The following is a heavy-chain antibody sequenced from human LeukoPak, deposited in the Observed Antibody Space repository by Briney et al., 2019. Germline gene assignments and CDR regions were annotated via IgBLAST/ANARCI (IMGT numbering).Heavy chain of an antibody. Sequence: SETLSLTCTVSGGSISSSSYYWGWIRQPPGKGLEWIGSIYYGGSTYYNPSLKSRVTISVDTSKNQFSLKLSSVTAADTAVYYCARHQTDKRGYSYGYIGYYYYMDVWGKGTTVTVSS. V-gene: IGHV4-39*01. D-gene: IGHD5-18*01. J-gene: IGHJ6*03. CDR2: IYYGGST. CDR1: GGSISSSSYY. CDR3: ARHQTDKRGYSYGYIGYYYYMDV.